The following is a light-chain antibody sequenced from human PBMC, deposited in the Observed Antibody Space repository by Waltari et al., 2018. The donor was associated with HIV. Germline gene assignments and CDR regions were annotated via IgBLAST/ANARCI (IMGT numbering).Light chain of an antibody. CDR2: DVS. CDR3: QQFNLYPLT. CDR1: QAITSS. V-gene: IGKV1-13*02. J-gene: IGKJ4*01. Sequence: AIQLTQSPSSLSASVGDRVTFTCRTSQAITSSLAWYQQKPGKPPKLLIFDVSTLESGVPSRFSGSGSGTDFTLTISSLQPEDFATYYCQQFNLYPLTFGGGTKVEI.